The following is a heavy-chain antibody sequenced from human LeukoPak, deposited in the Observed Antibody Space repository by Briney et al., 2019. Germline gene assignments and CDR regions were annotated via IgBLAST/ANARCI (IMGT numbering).Heavy chain of an antibody. V-gene: IGHV3-21*01. CDR2: ISGSGTNI. CDR1: GFTFSSYA. D-gene: IGHD2-15*01. J-gene: IGHJ4*02. CDR3: ARIRDCSGGSCYFPNDY. Sequence: GGSLRLSCAASGFTFSSYAMSWVRQAPGKGLEWVSAISGSGTNIYYADSVKGRFTISRDNAKNSLYVQMNSLRAEDTAVYYCARIRDCSGGSCYFPNDYWGQGTLVTVSS.